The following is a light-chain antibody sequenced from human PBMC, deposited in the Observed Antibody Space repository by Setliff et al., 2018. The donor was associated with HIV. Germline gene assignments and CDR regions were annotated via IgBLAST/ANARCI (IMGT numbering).Light chain of an antibody. CDR1: RSDVGGYNS. J-gene: IGLJ1*01. V-gene: IGLV2-14*01. CDR3: SSYTSSSTYG. CDR2: DVS. Sequence: QSVLTQPASVSGSPGQAITISCTGTRSDVGGYNSVSWYQQLPGKAPKLIIYDVSKRPSGVSNRFSGSKSANTASLTISGLQAEDEADYYCSSYTSSSTYGVGTGTKV.